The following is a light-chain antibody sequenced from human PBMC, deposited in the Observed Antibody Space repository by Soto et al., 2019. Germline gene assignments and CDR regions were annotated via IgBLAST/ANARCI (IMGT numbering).Light chain of an antibody. CDR2: GNS. Sequence: QTVVTQPPSVSGGPGQRVTISCTGSSSNIGAGYDVHWYQQLPGTAPKLLIYGNSNRPSGVPDRFSGSKSGTSASLAITGLQAEDEADYYCHSYDSSLSGSVVFGGGTKLTVL. CDR3: HSYDSSLSGSVV. J-gene: IGLJ2*01. CDR1: SSNIGAGYD. V-gene: IGLV1-40*01.